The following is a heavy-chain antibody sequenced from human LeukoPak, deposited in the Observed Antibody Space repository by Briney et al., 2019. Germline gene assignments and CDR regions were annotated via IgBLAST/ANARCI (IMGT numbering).Heavy chain of an antibody. V-gene: IGHV3-23*01. CDR3: AKDVWGDIVQWWAFDI. J-gene: IGHJ3*02. CDR2: ISGSDDST. Sequence: GGSLRLSCAASGFTFSSYGMSWVRQAPGKGLEWVSGISGSDDSTYYADPVKGRFTISRDNSKNTLYLQMNSLRAEDTAVYYCAKDVWGDIVQWWAFDIWGQGTMVTVSS. CDR1: GFTFSSYG. D-gene: IGHD2-8*01.